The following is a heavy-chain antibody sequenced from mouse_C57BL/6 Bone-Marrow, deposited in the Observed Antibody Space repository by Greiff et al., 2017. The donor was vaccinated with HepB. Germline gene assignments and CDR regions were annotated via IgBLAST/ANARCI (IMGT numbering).Heavy chain of an antibody. CDR2: IDPYNGVS. J-gene: IGHJ2*01. CDR3: ARIYYYGSSPYYFDY. V-gene: IGHV1-31*01. CDR1: GYSFTGYY. Sequence: VQLKESGPELVKPGASVKISCKASGYSFTGYYMHWVKQSHGNILDWIGYIDPYNGVSSYNQKFKGKATLTVDKSSSTAYMELRSLTSEDSAVYYCARIYYYGSSPYYFDYWGQGTTLTVAS. D-gene: IGHD1-1*01.